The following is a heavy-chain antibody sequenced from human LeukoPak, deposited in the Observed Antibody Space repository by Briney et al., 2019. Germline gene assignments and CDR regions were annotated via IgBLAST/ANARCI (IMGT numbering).Heavy chain of an antibody. CDR2: IRYDGSNK. Sequence: GGSLRLSCVASGFTFSSYGMHWVRQPPGKGLEWVAFIRYDGSNKYYADSVKGRFTISRDNSRDTLHLQMNSLRAEDTAAYYCAKDNYDYGDYDGGDYWGLGTLVTVSS. J-gene: IGHJ4*02. CDR3: AKDNYDYGDYDGGDY. CDR1: GFTFSSYG. V-gene: IGHV3-30*02. D-gene: IGHD4-17*01.